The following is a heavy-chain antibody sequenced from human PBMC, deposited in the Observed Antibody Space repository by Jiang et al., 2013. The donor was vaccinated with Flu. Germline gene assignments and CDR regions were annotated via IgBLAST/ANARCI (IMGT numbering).Heavy chain of an antibody. D-gene: IGHD2-15*01. V-gene: IGHV5-10-1*01. Sequence: PSDSYTNYSPSFQGHVTISADKSISTAYLQWSSLKASDTAMYYCARLAGGGNWGQGTLVTVSS. J-gene: IGHJ4*02. CDR3: ARLAGGGN. CDR2: PSDSYT.